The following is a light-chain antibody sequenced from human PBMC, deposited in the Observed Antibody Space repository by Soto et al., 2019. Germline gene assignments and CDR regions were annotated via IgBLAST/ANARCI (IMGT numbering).Light chain of an antibody. CDR3: QQYRDLPQT. Sequence: EIVLTQSPGTLTWSPGERATLSCRASQTVRNNYLAWYHQKPGQAPMLLIYNSSTRPTGIPDRFSGSGSGTDFTLTISRLEPEDFALYFCQQYRDLPQTFGQGTRVEIK. CDR1: QTVRNNY. J-gene: IGKJ1*01. V-gene: IGKV3-20*01. CDR2: NSS.